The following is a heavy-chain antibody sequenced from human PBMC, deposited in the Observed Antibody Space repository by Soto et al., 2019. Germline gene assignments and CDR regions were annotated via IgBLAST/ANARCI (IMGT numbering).Heavy chain of an antibody. CDR3: VRNGPDYGDYFDY. J-gene: IGHJ4*02. V-gene: IGHV3-7*01. CDR1: GFTFSSYA. D-gene: IGHD4-17*01. Sequence: GGSLRLSCAASGFTFSSYAMSWVRQAPGRGLEWIANINDDGSETSYVDSVTGRFTISRDNAKNSLYLQMNSLRAEDTAVYYCVRNGPDYGDYFDYWGQGTLVTVSS. CDR2: INDDGSET.